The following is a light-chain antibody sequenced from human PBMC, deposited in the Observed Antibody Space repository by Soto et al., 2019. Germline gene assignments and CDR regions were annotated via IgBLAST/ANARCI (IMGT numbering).Light chain of an antibody. Sequence: DLQMTQSPSSLSASVGDRVTITCQASQDITNDLNGYQQKPGKAPKVLIYEASNLETGVPSRFSGSASGTDFTFTISSLQPEDIATYFCQHYDNVPLTFRGGTKVEIK. CDR3: QHYDNVPLT. CDR2: EAS. CDR1: QDITND. V-gene: IGKV1-33*01. J-gene: IGKJ4*01.